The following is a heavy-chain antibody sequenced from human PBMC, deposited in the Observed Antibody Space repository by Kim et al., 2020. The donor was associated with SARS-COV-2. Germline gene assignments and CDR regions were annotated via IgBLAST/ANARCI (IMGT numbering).Heavy chain of an antibody. Sequence: GGSLRLSCAASGFTFDDYAMHWVRQAPGKGLEWVSGISWNSGSIGYADSVKGRFTISRDNAKNSLYLQMNSLRAEDTALYYCAKGYLNDILTGLGYYFDYWGQGTLVTVSS. D-gene: IGHD3-9*01. CDR3: AKGYLNDILTGLGYYFDY. V-gene: IGHV3-9*01. CDR1: GFTFDDYA. J-gene: IGHJ4*02. CDR2: ISWNSGSI.